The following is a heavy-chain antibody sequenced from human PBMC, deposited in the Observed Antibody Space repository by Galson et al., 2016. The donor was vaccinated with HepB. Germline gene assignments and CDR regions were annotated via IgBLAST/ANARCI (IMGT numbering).Heavy chain of an antibody. Sequence: SLRLSCAASGFTFTTYEMTWVRQASGKGLEWISYISSYGSTIYYADSVKGRFTISRDNAENSLYLQMNSLRAEDTAVYYCARVRWLEPLDYWGQGTLVTVSS. CDR1: GFTFTTYE. V-gene: IGHV3-48*03. CDR2: ISSYGSTI. CDR3: ARVRWLEPLDY. D-gene: IGHD6-19*01. J-gene: IGHJ4*02.